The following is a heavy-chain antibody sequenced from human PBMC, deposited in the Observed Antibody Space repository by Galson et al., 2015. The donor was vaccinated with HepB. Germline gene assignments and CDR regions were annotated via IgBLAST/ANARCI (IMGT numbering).Heavy chain of an antibody. CDR2: IYWDDDK. J-gene: IGHJ4*02. V-gene: IGHV2-5*02. CDR1: GFSLNTSGVA. Sequence: PALVKPTQTLTLTCTFSGFSLNTSGVAVGWIRQPPGKALQWLALIYWDDDKRYSPSLKSRLTITKDTSKNQVVLTMTNMDPVDTATYFCALRSTVSHFDYWGQGTLVTVSS. D-gene: IGHD4-17*01. CDR3: ALRSTVSHFDY.